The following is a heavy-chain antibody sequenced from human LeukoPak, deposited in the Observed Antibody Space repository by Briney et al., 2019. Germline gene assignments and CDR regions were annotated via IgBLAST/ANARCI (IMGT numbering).Heavy chain of an antibody. CDR1: GDSISSYY. Sequence: PSETLSLTCTVSGDSISSYYWSWIRQPAGKGLEWIGRFHITGSTTYNPSLKSRVTISVDTSRNQFSLKLRSVTAADTAVYYCARDGRSYDSSGYYYVDYWGQGTLVTVSS. CDR3: ARDGRSYDSSGYYYVDY. J-gene: IGHJ4*02. V-gene: IGHV4-4*07. CDR2: FHITGST. D-gene: IGHD3-22*01.